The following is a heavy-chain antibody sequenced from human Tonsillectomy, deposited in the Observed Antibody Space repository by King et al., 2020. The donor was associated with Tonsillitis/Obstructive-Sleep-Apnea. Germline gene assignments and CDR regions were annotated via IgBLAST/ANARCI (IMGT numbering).Heavy chain of an antibody. V-gene: IGHV4-59*01. CDR3: ARGRPCGIAVAVPIHFFVY. J-gene: IGHJ4*02. Sequence: LQLQESGPGLVKPSETLSLTCTVSGDSISNYYWSWIRQPPGKGLEWIGYVYYSGSTNYNPSLKSPVTISVDASKNQFSLKLSSVTAADTAVYYCARGRPCGIAVAVPIHFFVYWGQGTLVTVSS. D-gene: IGHD6-19*01. CDR2: VYYSGST. CDR1: GDSISNYY.